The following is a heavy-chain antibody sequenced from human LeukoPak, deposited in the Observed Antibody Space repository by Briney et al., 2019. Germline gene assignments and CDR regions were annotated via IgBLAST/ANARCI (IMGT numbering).Heavy chain of an antibody. CDR2: ISRNSGSI. Sequence: GGSLRLSCAASGFTFDDYAMHWVWQAPGKGLEWVSGISRNSGSIGHADSVKGRFTISRDNAKNSLYLQMNSLRAEDTALYYCAKDAFGELLSSWFDPWGQGTLVTVSS. CDR3: AKDAFGELLSSWFDP. D-gene: IGHD3-10*01. V-gene: IGHV3-9*01. CDR1: GFTFDDYA. J-gene: IGHJ5*02.